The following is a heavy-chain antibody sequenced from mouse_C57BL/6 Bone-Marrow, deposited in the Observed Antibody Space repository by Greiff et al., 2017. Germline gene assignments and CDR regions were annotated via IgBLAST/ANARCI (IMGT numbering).Heavy chain of an antibody. CDR3: ARSETSPFAY. CDR2: IHPNSGIT. CDR1: GYTFTSYW. Sequence: VQLQQSGAELVKPGASVKLSCKASGYTFTSYWMPWVKQRPGQGLVWIGMIHPNSGITNYNEKFKSKAALTVDKSSSTAYMQLSSLTSEDSAVYYCARSETSPFAYWGQGTLVTVSA. V-gene: IGHV1-64*01. J-gene: IGHJ3*01.